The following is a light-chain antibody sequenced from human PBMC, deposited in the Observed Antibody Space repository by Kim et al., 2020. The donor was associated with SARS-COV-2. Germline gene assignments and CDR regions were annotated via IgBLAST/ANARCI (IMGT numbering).Light chain of an antibody. CDR3: SSYAGRNDLV. CDR1: SSHVGRFND. Sequence: GQSVDIPCTGTSSHVGRFNDVSSYQHHPGQAPKLIIYDVTKRPTGVPDRFSGSKSGNTASLTVSGLQAEDEADYYCSSYAGRNDLVFGGGTQLTVL. CDR2: DVT. J-gene: IGLJ2*01. V-gene: IGLV2-8*01.